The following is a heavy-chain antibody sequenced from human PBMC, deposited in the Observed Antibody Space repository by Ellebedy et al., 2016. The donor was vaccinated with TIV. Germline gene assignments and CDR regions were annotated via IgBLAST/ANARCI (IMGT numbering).Heavy chain of an antibody. CDR3: AHMLNGDGMDV. CDR2: ISSSSSTI. CDR1: GFTLSSYF. V-gene: IGHV3-48*04. D-gene: IGHD3-10*02. J-gene: IGHJ6*02. Sequence: GESLKISXEGSGFTLSSYFMSWVRQAPGKGLEWVSYISSSSSTIYYADSVKGRFTISRDNAKNSLYLQMNSLRAEDTAVYYCAHMLNGDGMDVWGQGTTVTVSS.